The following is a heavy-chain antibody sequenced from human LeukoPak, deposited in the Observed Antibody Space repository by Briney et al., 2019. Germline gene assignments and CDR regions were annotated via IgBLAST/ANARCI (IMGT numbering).Heavy chain of an antibody. CDR3: ARGLSGGIAAAGLEDWFDP. Sequence: PGGSLRLSCAASGFTFSSYSMNWVRQAPGKGLEWVSSISSSSSYIYYADSVKGRFTTSRDNAKNSLYLQMNSLRAEDTAVYYCARGLSGGIAAAGLEDWFDPWGQGTLVTVSS. CDR1: GFTFSSYS. CDR2: ISSSSSYI. D-gene: IGHD6-13*01. V-gene: IGHV3-21*01. J-gene: IGHJ5*02.